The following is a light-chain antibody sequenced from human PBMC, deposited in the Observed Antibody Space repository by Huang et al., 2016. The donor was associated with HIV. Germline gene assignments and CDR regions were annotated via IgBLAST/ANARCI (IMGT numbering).Light chain of an antibody. CDR2: GAS. CDR3: LQDYSYPRT. CDR1: QGIRND. J-gene: IGKJ1*01. V-gene: IGKV1-6*01. Sequence: AIQMTQSPSSLSASMGDRVTITCRSSQGIRNDLGWYQQKPGTAPKLLIYGASRLQSEVPSRCSGTGSGTDFTLTISSLQPEDFATYYCLQDYSYPRTFGQGTKVEI.